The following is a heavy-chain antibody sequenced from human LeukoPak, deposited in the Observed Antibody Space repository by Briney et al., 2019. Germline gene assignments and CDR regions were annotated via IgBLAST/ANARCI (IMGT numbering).Heavy chain of an antibody. CDR3: ARGPRRYGVVVPAAPSGAFDI. CDR1: GGSFSGYY. CDR2: INHSGST. V-gene: IGHV4-34*01. Sequence: SETLSLTCAVYGGSFSGYYWSWIRQPPGKGLEWIGEINHSGSTNYNPSLKSRVTISVDTSKNQFSLKLSSVTAADTAVYYCARGPRRYGVVVPAAPSGAFDIWGHGTMVTVSS. D-gene: IGHD2-2*01. J-gene: IGHJ3*02.